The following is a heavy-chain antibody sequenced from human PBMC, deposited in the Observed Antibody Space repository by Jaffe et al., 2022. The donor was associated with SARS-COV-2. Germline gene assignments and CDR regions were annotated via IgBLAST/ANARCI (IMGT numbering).Heavy chain of an antibody. J-gene: IGHJ6*03. CDR2: IYHSGST. Sequence: QVQLQESGPGLVKPSETLSLTCTVSGYSISSGCYWGWIRQPPGKGLEWIGSIYHSGSTYYNPSLKSRVTISVDTSKNQFSLKLSSVTAADTAVYYCARVDSYDYYYYMDVWGKGTTVTVSS. CDR3: ARVDSYDYYYYMDV. D-gene: IGHD5-18*01. V-gene: IGHV4-38-2*02. CDR1: GYSISSGCY.